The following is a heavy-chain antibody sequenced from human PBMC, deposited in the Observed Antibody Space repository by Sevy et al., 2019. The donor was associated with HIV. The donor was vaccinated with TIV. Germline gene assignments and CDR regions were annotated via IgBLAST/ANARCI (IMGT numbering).Heavy chain of an antibody. CDR3: ARDHNTGWCNWFDP. CDR1: GFNVNNYG. Sequence: GGSLRLSCEVSGFNVNNYGMHWVRQAPGKGLEWVAMVPYDGSKSHYVDPVKGRFTISRDYSENTLYLQMNNLRVEDTAVYYCARDHNTGWCNWFDPWGQGTLVTVSS. D-gene: IGHD3-9*01. V-gene: IGHV3-30*02. J-gene: IGHJ5*02. CDR2: VPYDGSKS.